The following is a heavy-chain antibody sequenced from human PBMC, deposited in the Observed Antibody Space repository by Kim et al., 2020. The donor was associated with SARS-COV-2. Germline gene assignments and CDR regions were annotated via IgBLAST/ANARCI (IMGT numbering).Heavy chain of an antibody. V-gene: IGHV1-46*01. Sequence: ASVKVSCKASGYTFSSYYMDWVRQAPGQGLEWMGIINPSGGSTSYAQKFQGRVTMTRDTSTNTVYMDLSSLRSEDTAVYYCAREFQLGGFDYWGQGTLVTVSS. CDR2: INPSGGST. J-gene: IGHJ4*02. D-gene: IGHD3-10*01. CDR1: GYTFSSYY. CDR3: AREFQLGGFDY.